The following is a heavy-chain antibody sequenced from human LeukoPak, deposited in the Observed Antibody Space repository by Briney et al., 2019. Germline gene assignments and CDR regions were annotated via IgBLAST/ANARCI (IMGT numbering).Heavy chain of an antibody. CDR3: ARKTRTWSNWFDP. D-gene: IGHD1-14*01. V-gene: IGHV4-30-4*01. J-gene: IGHJ5*02. Sequence: PSETLSLTCTVSGGSISSGNYYWSWIRQSPGKGLEWIGYIYYSGSVFYNPSLESRIIISLDTSKNQFSLKVTSLTAADSAVYYCARKTRTWSNWFDPWGQGTLVTVSS. CDR1: GGSISSGNYY. CDR2: IYYSGSV.